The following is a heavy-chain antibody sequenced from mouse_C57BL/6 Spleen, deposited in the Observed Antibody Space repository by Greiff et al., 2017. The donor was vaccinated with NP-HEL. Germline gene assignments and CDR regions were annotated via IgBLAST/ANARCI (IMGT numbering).Heavy chain of an antibody. J-gene: IGHJ2*01. CDR2: ISSGSSTI. CDR3: ARNYGSSYYFDY. V-gene: IGHV5-17*01. Sequence: EVKLMESGGGLVKPGGSLKLSCAASGFTFSDYGMHWVRQAPEKGLEWVAYISSGSSTIYYADTVKGRFTISRDNAKNTLFLQMTSLRSEDTAMYYCARNYGSSYYFDYWGQGTTPTVSS. D-gene: IGHD1-1*01. CDR1: GFTFSDYG.